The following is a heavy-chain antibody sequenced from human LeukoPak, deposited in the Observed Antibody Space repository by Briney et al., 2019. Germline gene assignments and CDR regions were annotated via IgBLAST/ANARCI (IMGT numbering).Heavy chain of an antibody. CDR3: ARDSIAAAGFDY. D-gene: IGHD6-13*01. V-gene: IGHV1-18*01. CDR1: GYTFTSYG. Sequence: ASVKVSCKASGYTFTSYGISWVRQAPGQGLEWMGWISAYNGNTNYAQKFQGRVTMTRDTSISTAYMELSRLRSDDTAVYYCARDSIAAAGFDYWGQGTLVTVSS. CDR2: ISAYNGNT. J-gene: IGHJ4*02.